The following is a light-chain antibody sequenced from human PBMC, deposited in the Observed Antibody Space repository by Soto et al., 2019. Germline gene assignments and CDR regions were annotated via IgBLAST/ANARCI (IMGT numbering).Light chain of an antibody. V-gene: IGLV2-11*01. CDR3: CSYAGNAYV. Sequence: QSALTQPRSVSGSPGQSVTISCTGTRSDVGGYNFVTWYQQHPDKAPKLLIYAVSKRPSGVPDHLSGSKSGNTSALTISGLQAEDEDDYSCCSYAGNAYVFGTGTKLTVL. CDR2: AVS. CDR1: RSDVGGYNF. J-gene: IGLJ1*01.